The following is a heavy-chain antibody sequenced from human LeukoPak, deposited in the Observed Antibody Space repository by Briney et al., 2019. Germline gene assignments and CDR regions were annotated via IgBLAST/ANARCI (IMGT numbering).Heavy chain of an antibody. D-gene: IGHD3-9*01. CDR3: ARFPERYYFDY. CDR1: GFTFSSYW. Sequence: GGSLRPSCAASGFTFSSYWMSWVRQAPGKGLEWVANIKLDGSEKYYVDSVKGRFTISRDNAKNSLYLQMNNLRAEDTAVYYCARFPERYYFDYWGQGTLVTVSS. J-gene: IGHJ4*02. CDR2: IKLDGSEK. V-gene: IGHV3-7*01.